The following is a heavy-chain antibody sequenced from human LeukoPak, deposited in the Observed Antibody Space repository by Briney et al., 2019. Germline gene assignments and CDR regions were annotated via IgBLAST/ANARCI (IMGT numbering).Heavy chain of an antibody. V-gene: IGHV3-21*01. CDR1: GFTFSNYA. CDR2: VTGSGIST. D-gene: IGHD3-10*01. J-gene: IGHJ4*02. CDR3: AREVRGVIFDY. Sequence: GGSLRLSCAASGFTFSNYAMTWVRQTPGKGLEWVSIVTGSGISTYYVDSVKGRFTISRDNAKNSLYLQMNSLRAEDTAVYYCAREVRGVIFDYWGQGTLVTVSS.